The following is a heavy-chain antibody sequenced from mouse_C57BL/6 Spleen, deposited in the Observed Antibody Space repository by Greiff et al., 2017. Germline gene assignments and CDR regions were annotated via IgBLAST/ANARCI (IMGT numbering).Heavy chain of an antibody. CDR3: ARRRIYYDYDDYAMDY. J-gene: IGHJ4*01. CDR2: IYPGAGDT. Sequence: QVQLQQSGPELVKPGASVKISCKASGYAFSSSWMNWVKQRPGKGLEWIGRIYPGAGDTNYNGKFKGKATLTADKSSSTAYMQLSRLTSEDSAVYVGARRRIYYDYDDYAMDYWGQGTSVTVSS. D-gene: IGHD2-4*01. CDR1: GYAFSSSW. V-gene: IGHV1-82*01.